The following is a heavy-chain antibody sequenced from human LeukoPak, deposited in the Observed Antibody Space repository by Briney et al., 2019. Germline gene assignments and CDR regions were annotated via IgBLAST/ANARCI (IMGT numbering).Heavy chain of an antibody. CDR2: ISYSGST. CDR1: GGSVSNSRYY. Sequence: KTSETLSLTCSVSGGSVSNSRYYWSWIRQPPGKGLEWIGYISYSGSTNHNPSLKSRVTISVDTSKNQFSLKLSSVTAADTAVYYCASQRLTGGATDYWGQGTLVTVSS. D-gene: IGHD7-27*01. CDR3: ASQRLTGGATDY. J-gene: IGHJ4*02. V-gene: IGHV4-61*01.